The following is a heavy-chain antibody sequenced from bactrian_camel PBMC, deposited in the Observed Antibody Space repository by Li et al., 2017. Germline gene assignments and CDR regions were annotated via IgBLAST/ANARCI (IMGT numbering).Heavy chain of an antibody. CDR1: GHTGRMYC. J-gene: IGHJ4*01. CDR2: LASDGST. V-gene: IGHV3S57*01. D-gene: IGHD1*01. Sequence: QVQLVESGGGLVQAGGSLRLSCGSSSGHTGRMYCMAWFRLAPGKEREGVVALASDGSTRYADSVKGRFTISKDNAKNSLYLQMNGLKPEDTAMYYCSAQPSSRFNYCSGAEVRRVCEFRYRGTEGTQVTVS.